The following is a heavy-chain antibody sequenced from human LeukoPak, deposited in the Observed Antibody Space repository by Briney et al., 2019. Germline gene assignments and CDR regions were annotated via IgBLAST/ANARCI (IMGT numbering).Heavy chain of an antibody. CDR2: IIPILGIA. D-gene: IGHD3-9*01. V-gene: IGHV1-69*04. CDR1: GGTFSSYA. CDR3: ARGTPTEDDILTGPFDY. Sequence: SVKVSCKASGGTFSSYAISWVRQALGQGLEWMGRIIPILGIANYAQKFQGRVTITADKSTSTAYMELSSLRSEDTAVYYCARGTPTEDDILTGPFDYWGQGTLVTVSS. J-gene: IGHJ4*02.